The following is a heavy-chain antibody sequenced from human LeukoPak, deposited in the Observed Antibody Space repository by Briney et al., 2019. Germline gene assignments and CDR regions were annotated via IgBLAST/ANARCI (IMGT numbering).Heavy chain of an antibody. J-gene: IGHJ3*02. Sequence: ASVKVSCKASGYTFTGYYMHWVRQAPGQGLEWMGWINPNSGGTNYAQKLQGRVTMTTDTSTSTAYMELRSLRSDDTAVYYCARDGHRRYYYGSSGREDVFDMWGQGTMITVSS. V-gene: IGHV1-2*02. CDR1: GYTFTGYY. D-gene: IGHD3-22*01. CDR3: ARDGHRRYYYGSSGREDVFDM. CDR2: INPNSGGT.